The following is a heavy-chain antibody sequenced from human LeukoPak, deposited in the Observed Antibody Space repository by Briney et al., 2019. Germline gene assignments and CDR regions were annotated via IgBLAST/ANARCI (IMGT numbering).Heavy chain of an antibody. CDR1: GFILSDYN. CDR2: IAISGSYI. V-gene: IGHV3-21*01. CDR3: ARDLSATIRAYDY. D-gene: IGHD1-26*01. J-gene: IGHJ4*02. Sequence: PGGSLRLSYAASGFILSDYNMNWVRQAPGKGLEWVSFIAISGSYITYADSVKGRFTISRDNAKNSLYLQVNSLRAEDTAVYYCARDLSATIRAYDYWGQGTLVTVSS.